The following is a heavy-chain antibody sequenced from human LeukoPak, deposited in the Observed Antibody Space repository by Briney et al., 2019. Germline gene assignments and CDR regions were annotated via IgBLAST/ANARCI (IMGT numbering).Heavy chain of an antibody. CDR2: ISSSGSTI. CDR3: ARVWFGELYFDY. CDR1: GFTFSSYE. V-gene: IGHV3-48*03. Sequence: HSGGSLRLSCAASGFTFSSYEMNWVRQAPGKGLEWVSYISSSGSTIYYADSVKGRFTISRDNAKNSLYLRMNSLRAEDTAVYYCARVWFGELYFDYWGQGTLVTVSS. D-gene: IGHD3-10*01. J-gene: IGHJ4*02.